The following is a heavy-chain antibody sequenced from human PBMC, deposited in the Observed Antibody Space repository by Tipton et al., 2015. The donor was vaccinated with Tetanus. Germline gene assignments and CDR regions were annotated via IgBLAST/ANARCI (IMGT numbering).Heavy chain of an antibody. V-gene: IGHV3-7*04. CDR3: VRGYSGDAF. CDR1: GFTFSRHW. D-gene: IGHD2-15*01. CDR2: IRQDGDEK. J-gene: IGHJ4*02. Sequence: SLRLSCEGSGFTFSRHWMSWVRQAPGKGLEWVANIRQDGDEKNYVDSVKGRFTISRDNTKSSVHLQMNSLREDDTAVYYCVRGYSGDAFWGQGTRVTVSS.